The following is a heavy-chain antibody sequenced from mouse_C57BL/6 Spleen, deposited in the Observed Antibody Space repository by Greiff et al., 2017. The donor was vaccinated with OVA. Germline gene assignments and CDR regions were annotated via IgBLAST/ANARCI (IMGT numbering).Heavy chain of an antibody. Sequence: EVHLVESGGGLVKPGGSLKLSCAASGFTFSDYGMHWVRQAPEKGLEWVAYISSGSSTIYYADTVKGRFTISRDNAKNTLFLQMTSLRSEDTAMYYCARQLLQAMDYWGQGTSVTVSS. CDR3: ARQLLQAMDY. D-gene: IGHD2-12*01. V-gene: IGHV5-17*01. CDR2: ISSGSSTI. J-gene: IGHJ4*01. CDR1: GFTFSDYG.